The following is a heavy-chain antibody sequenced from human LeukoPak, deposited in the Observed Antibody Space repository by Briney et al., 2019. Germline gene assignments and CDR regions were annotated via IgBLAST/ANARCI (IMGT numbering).Heavy chain of an antibody. D-gene: IGHD6-25*01. V-gene: IGHV3-73*01. CDR3: THPAYYYNVDV. J-gene: IGHJ6*04. Sequence: PGGSLRLSCSASGLTLSVSAIHWVCQASGKGLEWVGRIKTKADNYTTAYAASVKGRFTISRDDSTNTAYLQMNSLKTEDTAVYYCTHPAYYYNVDVWGKGTTVTVSS. CDR1: GLTLSVSA. CDR2: IKTKADNYTT.